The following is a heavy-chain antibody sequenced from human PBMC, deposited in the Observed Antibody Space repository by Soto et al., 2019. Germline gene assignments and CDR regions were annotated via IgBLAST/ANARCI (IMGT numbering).Heavy chain of an antibody. Sequence: VQVQESGPGLVRPSETLSLTCSVSGASVGNNYWSWIRQTPGKGLEWIGCISSAGSTIYNPSLKSRLTISKDMPKNQILLSLTSVTAVDTAVYYCARPEKLQDYGYDLWGQGIMVIVS. CDR1: GASVGNNY. CDR3: ARPEKLQDYGYDL. CDR2: ISSAGST. D-gene: IGHD1-1*01. J-gene: IGHJ3*01. V-gene: IGHV4-4*08.